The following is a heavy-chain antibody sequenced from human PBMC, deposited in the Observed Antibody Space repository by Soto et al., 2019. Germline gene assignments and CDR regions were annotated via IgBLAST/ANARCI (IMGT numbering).Heavy chain of an antibody. CDR2: INSDGSST. J-gene: IGHJ3*02. V-gene: IGHV3-74*01. CDR1: EFTFSSYW. D-gene: IGHD7-27*01. Sequence: GGSLRLSCAASEFTFSSYWMHWVRQAPGKGLVWVSRINSDGSSTSYADSVKGRFTISRDNAKNTLYLQMNSLRAEDTAVYYCARPSGQLGIDAFDIWGQGTMVTVSS. CDR3: ARPSGQLGIDAFDI.